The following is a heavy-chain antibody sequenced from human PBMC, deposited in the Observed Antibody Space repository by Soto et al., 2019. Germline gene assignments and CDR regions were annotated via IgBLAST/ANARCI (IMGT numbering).Heavy chain of an antibody. J-gene: IGHJ4*02. CDR1: GYSFTNSW. V-gene: IGHV5-10-1*01. Sequence: RGSLKISCKGSGYSFTNSWINWVRQMPGKGLEWMGRIDPRDSYANYSPSFQGHVTISADKSISTAYLQWSSLKASDTAMYYCTRQSETYYDSSGYYFDYWGQGTLVTVSS. CDR2: IDPRDSYA. D-gene: IGHD3-22*01. CDR3: TRQSETYYDSSGYYFDY.